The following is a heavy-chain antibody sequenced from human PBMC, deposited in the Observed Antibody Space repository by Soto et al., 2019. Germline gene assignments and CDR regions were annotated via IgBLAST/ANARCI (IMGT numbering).Heavy chain of an antibody. D-gene: IGHD3-3*01. CDR3: ARDRGYDFWSGYHDY. V-gene: IGHV1-46*01. Sequence: QVQLVQSGAEVKKPGASVKVSCKASGYTFTSYYMHWVRQAPGQGLEWMGIINPSGGSTSYAQKFQGSVTMTRDTSTSTVYMELSSLRSEDTAVYYCARDRGYDFWSGYHDYWGQGTLVTVSS. CDR1: GYTFTSYY. J-gene: IGHJ4*02. CDR2: INPSGGST.